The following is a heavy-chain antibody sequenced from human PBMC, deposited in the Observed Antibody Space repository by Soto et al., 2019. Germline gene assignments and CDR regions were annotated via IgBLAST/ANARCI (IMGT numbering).Heavy chain of an antibody. CDR1: GFTFSSYW. J-gene: IGHJ3*02. D-gene: IGHD3-22*01. CDR3: ARVPTYYYDSSGSLDAFDI. V-gene: IGHV3-74*01. Sequence: GESLKISCAASGFTFSSYWMHWVRQAPGKGLVWVSRINSDGSSTSYADSVKGRFTISRDNAKNTLYLQMNSLRAEDTAVYYCARVPTYYYDSSGSLDAFDIWGQGTMVTVSS. CDR2: INSDGSST.